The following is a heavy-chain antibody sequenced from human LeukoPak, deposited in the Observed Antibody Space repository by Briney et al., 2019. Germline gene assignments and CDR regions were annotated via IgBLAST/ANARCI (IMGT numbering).Heavy chain of an antibody. CDR1: GFSLSTSGVG. D-gene: IGHD3/OR15-3a*01. Sequence: ESGPALVKPTQTLTLTCTFSGFSLSTSGVGVGWIRQPPGKALEWLALIYWDDDKRYSPSLKSRLTITKDTSRNQVVLTMTNMDPVDTAIYYCTGKRDYFFDYWCQGTLVTVSS. V-gene: IGHV2-5*02. CDR2: IYWDDDK. J-gene: IGHJ4*02. CDR3: TGKRDYFFDY.